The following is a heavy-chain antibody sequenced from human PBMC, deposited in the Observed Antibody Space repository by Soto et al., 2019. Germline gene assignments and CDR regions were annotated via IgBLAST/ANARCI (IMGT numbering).Heavy chain of an antibody. D-gene: IGHD6-19*01. Sequence: PSETLSLTCTVSGGSISSYYWSWIRQPPGKGLEWIGYIYYSGSTNYNPSLKSRVTISVDTSKNQFSLKLSSVTAADTAVYYCARHDRVAVAGRGYFQHWGQGTLVTVS. CDR1: GGSISSYY. V-gene: IGHV4-59*08. CDR3: ARHDRVAVAGRGYFQH. J-gene: IGHJ1*01. CDR2: IYYSGST.